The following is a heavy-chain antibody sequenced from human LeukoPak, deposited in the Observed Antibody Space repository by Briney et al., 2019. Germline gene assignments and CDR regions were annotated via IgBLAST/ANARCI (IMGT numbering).Heavy chain of an antibody. CDR3: ARLWGYCSGGTCYSTPY. Sequence: PGGSLRLSCAASVFTFSSYEMNWVRQAPGKGLEWVSYISSSGSTLYYADSVKGRFTISRDNAKNSLYLQMSSLRDEDTAVYYCARLWGYCSGGTCYSTPYWGQGTLVTVSS. CDR2: ISSSGSTL. CDR1: VFTFSSYE. D-gene: IGHD2-15*01. J-gene: IGHJ4*02. V-gene: IGHV3-48*03.